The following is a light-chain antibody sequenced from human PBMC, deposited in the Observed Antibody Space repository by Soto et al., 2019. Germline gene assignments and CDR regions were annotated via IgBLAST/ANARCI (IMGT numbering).Light chain of an antibody. CDR1: QSVSSN. CDR3: QQYNNWPPLT. J-gene: IGKJ4*01. CDR2: DAS. V-gene: IGKV3-15*01. Sequence: EIVLTQSPGTLSLSPGERATLSCRASQSVSSNFAWYQQKPGQAPRLLIYDASTRATGIPARFSGSGSGTEFILTISSLQSEDFAVYYCQQYNNWPPLTFGGGTKVDI.